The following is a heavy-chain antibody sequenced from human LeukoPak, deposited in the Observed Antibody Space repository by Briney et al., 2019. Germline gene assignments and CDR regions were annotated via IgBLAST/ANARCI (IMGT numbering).Heavy chain of an antibody. Sequence: SETLSLTCTVSGGSISSYHWSWIRQPPGKGLEWIGYIYYSGSTNYNPSLKSRVTISLDPSKNQFSLKVSSVTAADTAVYYCARHSSGYLSYFDYWGQGTLVPVSS. CDR2: IYYSGST. CDR3: ARHSSGYLSYFDY. V-gene: IGHV4-59*08. CDR1: GGSISSYH. J-gene: IGHJ4*02. D-gene: IGHD3-22*01.